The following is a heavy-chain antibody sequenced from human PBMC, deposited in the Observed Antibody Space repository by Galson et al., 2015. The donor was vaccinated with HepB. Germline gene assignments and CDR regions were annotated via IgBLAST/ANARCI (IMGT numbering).Heavy chain of an antibody. J-gene: IGHJ4*02. D-gene: IGHD1-26*01. V-gene: IGHV3-49*03. CDR1: EVSFGNNA. Sequence: SLRLSCAASEVSFGNNAMSWFRQSPGKGLEWVGFIRSKASAGTTEYAASVKGRFSIFRDDSKSVVYPQMSSLKIEDTAVYYCASSGYWGQGTLVTVSS. CDR3: ASSGY. CDR2: IRSKASAGTT.